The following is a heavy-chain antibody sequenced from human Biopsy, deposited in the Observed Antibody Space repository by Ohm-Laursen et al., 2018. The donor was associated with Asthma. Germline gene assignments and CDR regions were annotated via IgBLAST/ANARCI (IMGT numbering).Heavy chain of an antibody. V-gene: IGHV3-23*01. D-gene: IGHD6-13*01. CDR2: ISGSGDST. CDR1: GFTFSRYD. CDR3: ARGYSTSWYFGY. J-gene: IGHJ4*02. Sequence: SLRLSCSASGFTFSRYDMSWVRQAPGKGLEWVSAISGSGDSTYYADSVKGRFTISRDNSKNTLYLQMNSLRAEDTAVYYCARGYSTSWYFGYWGQGTLVTVSS.